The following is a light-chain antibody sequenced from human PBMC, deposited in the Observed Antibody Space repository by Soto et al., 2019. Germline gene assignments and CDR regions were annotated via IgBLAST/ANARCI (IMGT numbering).Light chain of an antibody. V-gene: IGKV1-5*03. Sequence: DIQMTQFPPTLSASVGDRVTITCRASQSISSWLAWYQQKPGKAPKLLIYKASILESGVPSRFSGSGSGTEFTLTISSLQPADLATYYCQQYNSGWTFGQGIKVE. CDR1: QSISSW. CDR3: QQYNSGWT. CDR2: KAS. J-gene: IGKJ1*01.